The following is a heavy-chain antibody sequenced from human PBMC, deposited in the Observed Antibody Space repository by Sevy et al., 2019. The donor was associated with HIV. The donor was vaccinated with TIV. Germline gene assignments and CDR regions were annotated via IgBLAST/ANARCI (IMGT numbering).Heavy chain of an antibody. Sequence: GGSLRLSCAASGFTFSNYAMTWVRQAPGKGLEWVSSISRSGGSTYYADSVKGRFTNSRDNSKNTLYVQMNSLRAEDTALYYCAKVDVVVPVADYGLDVWGQGTTDTVSS. J-gene: IGHJ6*02. CDR2: ISRSGGST. CDR1: GFTFSNYA. D-gene: IGHD2-2*01. CDR3: AKVDVVVPVADYGLDV. V-gene: IGHV3-23*01.